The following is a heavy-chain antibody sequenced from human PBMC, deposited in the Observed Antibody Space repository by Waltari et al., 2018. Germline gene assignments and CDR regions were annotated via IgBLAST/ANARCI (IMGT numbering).Heavy chain of an antibody. CDR1: GGTFSSYA. CDR2: ISPIFGTA. Sequence: QVQLVQSGAEVKKPGSSVKVSCKASGGTFSSYAISWVRQAPGQGLEWMGRISPIFGTANYAQKFQGRVTITADKSTSTAYMELSSLRSEDTAVYYCARDLVGANYYYYGMDVWGQGTTVTVSS. D-gene: IGHD1-26*01. J-gene: IGHJ6*02. V-gene: IGHV1-69*08. CDR3: ARDLVGANYYYYGMDV.